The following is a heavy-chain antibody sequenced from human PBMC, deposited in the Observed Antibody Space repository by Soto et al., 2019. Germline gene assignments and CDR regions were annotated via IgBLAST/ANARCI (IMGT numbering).Heavy chain of an antibody. Sequence: QLQLQESGPGLVKPSETLSLTCTVSGGSISSSSYYWGWIRQPPGKGLEWIGSIYYSGSTYYNPSLKSRVTISVDTSMNQFSLKLSSVTAADTAVYYCARGESGSYYGTNFDYWGQGTLVTVSS. J-gene: IGHJ4*02. V-gene: IGHV4-39*01. CDR2: IYYSGST. CDR1: GGSISSSSYY. CDR3: ARGESGSYYGTNFDY. D-gene: IGHD1-26*01.